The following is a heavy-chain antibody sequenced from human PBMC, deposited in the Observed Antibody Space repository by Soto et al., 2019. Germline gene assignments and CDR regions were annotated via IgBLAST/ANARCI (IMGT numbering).Heavy chain of an antibody. V-gene: IGHV4-34*01. CDR1: GGSFRGYY. J-gene: IGHJ5*02. Sequence: QVQLQHWGAGLLKPSETLSLTCAVYGGSFRGYYWSWIRQPPGKGLEWIGEINHSGSTNYNPSLKLRFTISVDTSKIQVSLKRSSVTAAYTAVYYCARRITIFGVVIFNDTWLDPWGHGTLVTVSS. D-gene: IGHD3-3*01. CDR2: INHSGST. CDR3: ARRITIFGVVIFNDTWLDP.